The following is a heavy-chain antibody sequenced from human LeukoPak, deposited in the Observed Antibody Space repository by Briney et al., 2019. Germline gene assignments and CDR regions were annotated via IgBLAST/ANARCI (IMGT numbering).Heavy chain of an antibody. J-gene: IGHJ4*02. Sequence: SETLSLTCAVSGGSISSGGYSWSWIRQPPRKGLEWIGYIYHSGSTYYNPSLKSRVTISVDRSKNQFSLKLSSVTAADTAVYYCARGNVDYFDYWGQGTLVTVSS. CDR3: ARGNVDYFDY. D-gene: IGHD2-21*01. CDR2: IYHSGST. V-gene: IGHV4-30-2*01. CDR1: GGSISSGGYS.